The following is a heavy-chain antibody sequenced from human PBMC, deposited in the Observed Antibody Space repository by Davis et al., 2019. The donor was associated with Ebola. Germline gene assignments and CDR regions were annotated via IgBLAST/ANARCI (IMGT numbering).Heavy chain of an antibody. CDR3: ARGLDIYYDSSSYLYGLDV. CDR1: GGSFSGYY. D-gene: IGHD3-22*01. CDR2: INHSGSI. V-gene: IGHV4-34*01. Sequence: SETLSLTCAVYGGSFSGYYWSWIRQPPGKGLEWIGEINHSGSINYNPSLKSRVTLSVDRSKNQFSLKLTSVTAADTAVYYCARGLDIYYDSSSYLYGLDVWGQGTTVTVSS. J-gene: IGHJ6*02.